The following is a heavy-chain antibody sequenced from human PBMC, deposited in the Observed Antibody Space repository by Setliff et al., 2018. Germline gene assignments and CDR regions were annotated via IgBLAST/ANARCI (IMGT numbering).Heavy chain of an antibody. Sequence: SETLSLTCTVSGGSISSYYWSWTRQPAGKGLEWIGHIYIGGSANYNPSLKSRVTMSIDTSKNQFSLKLNSVAAADMAVYYCAREQWLDPPGYYYMDIWAKGTTVTVSS. CDR2: IYIGGSA. CDR3: AREQWLDPPGYYYMDI. CDR1: GGSISSYY. J-gene: IGHJ6*03. D-gene: IGHD6-19*01. V-gene: IGHV4-4*07.